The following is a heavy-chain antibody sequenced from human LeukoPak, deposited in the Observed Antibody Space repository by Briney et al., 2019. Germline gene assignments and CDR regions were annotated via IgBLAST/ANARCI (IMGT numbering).Heavy chain of an antibody. J-gene: IGHJ1*01. CDR3: AKDAGGLPPFSISDTTFQH. CDR2: ISGSGGST. Sequence: PGGSLRLSCAASGFTFSSYAMSWVRQAPGKGLEWVSAISGSGGSTYYADSVKGRFTISRDNSKNTLYLQMNSLRAEDTAVYYCAKDAGGLPPFSISDTTFQHWGQGTLVTVSS. D-gene: IGHD5-18*01. CDR1: GFTFSSYA. V-gene: IGHV3-23*01.